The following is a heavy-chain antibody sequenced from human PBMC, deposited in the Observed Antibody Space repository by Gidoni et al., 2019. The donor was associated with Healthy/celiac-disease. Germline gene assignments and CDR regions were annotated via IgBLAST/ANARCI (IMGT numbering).Heavy chain of an antibody. V-gene: IGHV4-61*02. D-gene: IGHD3-3*01. CDR3: ARTPSPYDFWSGYYKGGYFDY. J-gene: IGHJ4*02. Sequence: QVQLQESGPGLVKPSQTLSLTCTVPGGSISSGRYYWSWIRQPAGKGLEWIGRIYTSWSTNYNPSLKSRVTISVDTSKNQFSLKLSSVTAADTAVYYCARTPSPYDFWSGYYKGGYFDYWGQGTLVTVSS. CDR1: GGSISSGRYY. CDR2: IYTSWST.